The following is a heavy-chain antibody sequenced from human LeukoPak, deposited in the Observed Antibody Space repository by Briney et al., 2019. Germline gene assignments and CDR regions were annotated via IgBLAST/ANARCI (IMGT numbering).Heavy chain of an antibody. CDR3: ARESAGSSSSSDY. J-gene: IGHJ4*02. D-gene: IGHD6-6*01. CDR2: IYSGGST. CDR1: GFTVSSNY. Sequence: GGSLRLSCAASGFTVSSNYMSWVRQAPGKGLEWVSVIYSGGSTYYADSVKGRFTISRDNSKNTLYLQMNSLRAEDTAVYYCARESAGSSSSSDYWGQGTLVTVPS. V-gene: IGHV3-53*01.